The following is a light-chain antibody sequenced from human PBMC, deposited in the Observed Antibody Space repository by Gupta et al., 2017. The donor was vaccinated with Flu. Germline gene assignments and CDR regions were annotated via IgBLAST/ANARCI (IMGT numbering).Light chain of an antibody. V-gene: IGKV3-15*01. J-gene: IGKJ4*01. CDR1: QNIYNN. CDR2: GAS. Sequence: EIVMTQSPATLSVSPGERATLSCRASQNIYNNLAWYQQKPGQAPSLLFYGASTRATGIPARFSGSGSGIEFTLTISNLQSEDCAVYYCQQYHRWPLTFGGGTKVEIK. CDR3: QQYHRWPLT.